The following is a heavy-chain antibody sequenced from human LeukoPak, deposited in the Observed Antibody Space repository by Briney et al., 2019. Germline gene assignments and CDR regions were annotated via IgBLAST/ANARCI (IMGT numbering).Heavy chain of an antibody. CDR1: GFTFSSYG. CDR2: ISYDGSNK. J-gene: IGHJ4*02. D-gene: IGHD4-17*01. V-gene: IGHV3-30*18. Sequence: GGSLRLSCAASGFTFSSYGMHWVRQAPGKGLEWVAVISYDGSNKYYADSVKGRFTISRDNSKNTLYLQMNSLRAEDTAVYYCAKGPPSTVTGDYFDYWGQGTLVTVSS. CDR3: AKGPPSTVTGDYFDY.